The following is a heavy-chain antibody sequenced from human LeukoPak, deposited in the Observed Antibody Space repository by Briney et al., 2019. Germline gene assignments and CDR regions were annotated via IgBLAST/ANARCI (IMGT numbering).Heavy chain of an antibody. CDR1: GGSFYGFL. CDR2: VYYDGST. Sequence: SETLSHTCSGYGGSFYGFLGSLSAQPPGKGLEWIGYVYYDGSTRYNPSLQSRVSISVDTSRNQFSLNLASVTAADTAVYYCARDCLGTSGGNYWMFDVWGRGTLVTV. J-gene: IGHJ2*01. V-gene: IGHV4-59*01. D-gene: IGHD1-1*01. CDR3: ARDCLGTSGGNYWMFDV.